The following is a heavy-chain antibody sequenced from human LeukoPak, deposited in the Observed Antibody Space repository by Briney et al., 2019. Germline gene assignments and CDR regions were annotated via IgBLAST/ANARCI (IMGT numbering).Heavy chain of an antibody. D-gene: IGHD2-15*01. Sequence: GGSLRLSCAASGFTFSSYAMNWVRQAPGKGLEWVSTISGSGGSIYYADSVKGRFTISRDNSRNTMYLQMISLRAEDTAVYFCAKSPLAYCSGGTCYLYFDNWGQGTLVTVSS. CDR3: AKSPLAYCSGGTCYLYFDN. J-gene: IGHJ4*02. CDR1: GFTFSSYA. V-gene: IGHV3-23*01. CDR2: ISGSGGSI.